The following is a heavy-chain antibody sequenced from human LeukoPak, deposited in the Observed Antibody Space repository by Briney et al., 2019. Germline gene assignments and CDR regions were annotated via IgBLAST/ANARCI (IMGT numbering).Heavy chain of an antibody. CDR3: ARGGTRNDFWSGYYLGINYYYGMDV. CDR1: GYTFTSYD. Sequence: ASVKASCTASGYTFTSYDINWVRQATGQGLEWMGWMNPNSGNTGYAQKFQGRVTMTRNTSISTAYMELSSLRSEDTAVYYCARGGTRNDFWSGYYLGINYYYGMDVWGQGTTVTVSS. V-gene: IGHV1-8*01. CDR2: MNPNSGNT. J-gene: IGHJ6*02. D-gene: IGHD3-3*01.